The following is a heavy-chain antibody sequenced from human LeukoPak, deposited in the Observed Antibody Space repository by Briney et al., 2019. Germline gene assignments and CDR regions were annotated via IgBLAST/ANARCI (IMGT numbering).Heavy chain of an antibody. CDR1: GGSISSYY. D-gene: IGHD6-19*01. Sequence: SETLSLTCTVSGGSISSYYWSWIRQPPGKGLEWIGYIYYSGSTNYNPSLKSRVTISVDTSKNQFSLKLSSVTAADTAVYYCARAVRSSGPPGGMDVWGQGTTVTVSS. CDR2: IYYSGST. CDR3: ARAVRSSGPPGGMDV. J-gene: IGHJ6*02. V-gene: IGHV4-59*01.